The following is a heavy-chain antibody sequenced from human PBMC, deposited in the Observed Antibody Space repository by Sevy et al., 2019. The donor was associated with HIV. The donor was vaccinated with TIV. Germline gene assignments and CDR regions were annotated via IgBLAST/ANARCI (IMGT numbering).Heavy chain of an antibody. CDR3: AGENAWGRGYS. CDR2: IYYNGHI. J-gene: IGHJ4*02. D-gene: IGHD1-26*01. V-gene: IGHV4-59*08. CDR1: GGSITSLY. Sequence: SETLSLTCTVSGGSITSLYWNWIRQPPGKGLEWIANIYYNGHINYNPSLKSRVTLSLDTSKNQFSLMLSSVTAAETAMYYCAGENAWGRGYSWGQGTLVTVSS.